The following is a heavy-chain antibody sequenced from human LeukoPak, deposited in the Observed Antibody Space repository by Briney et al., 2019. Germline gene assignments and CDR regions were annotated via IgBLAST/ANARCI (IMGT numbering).Heavy chain of an antibody. J-gene: IGHJ4*02. V-gene: IGHV1-69*05. CDR2: IIPIFGTA. D-gene: IGHD6-19*01. Sequence: ASVKVSCKASGGTFSSYAISWVRQAPGQGLKWMGGIIPIFGTANYVQKFQGRVTITTDESTSTAYMELSSLRSEDTAVYYCARVDGSGWYSYWGQGTLVTVSS. CDR1: GGTFSSYA. CDR3: ARVDGSGWYSY.